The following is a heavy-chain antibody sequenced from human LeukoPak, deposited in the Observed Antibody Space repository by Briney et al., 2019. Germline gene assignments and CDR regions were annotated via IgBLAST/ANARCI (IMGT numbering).Heavy chain of an antibody. CDR1: GFIFSTYS. V-gene: IGHV3-21*06. J-gene: IGHJ6*03. CDR3: ARGHSPGYMDV. Sequence: GGSLRLSCAASGFIFSTYSMTWVRQAPGKGLEWVASISSSTAYTSYADSVKGRFTISRDNPKNSLFLQMNSLRAEDTAVYYCARGHSPGYMDVWGKGTTVTISS. D-gene: IGHD1-26*01. CDR2: ISSSTAYT.